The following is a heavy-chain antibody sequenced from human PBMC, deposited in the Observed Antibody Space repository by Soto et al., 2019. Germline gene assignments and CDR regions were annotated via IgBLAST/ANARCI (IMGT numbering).Heavy chain of an antibody. D-gene: IGHD4-17*01. CDR2: IGSSVGST. CDR3: AKEDGPPRVFDH. V-gene: IGHV3-23*01. Sequence: GGSLRLSCAASGFTFSTYAMSWVRQAPGKGLEWVSAIGSSVGSTFYADSVKGRFTISRDNSKSTLYLQINSLSAEDTAVYYCAKEDGPPRVFDHWGQGSLVTVSS. J-gene: IGHJ5*02. CDR1: GFTFSTYA.